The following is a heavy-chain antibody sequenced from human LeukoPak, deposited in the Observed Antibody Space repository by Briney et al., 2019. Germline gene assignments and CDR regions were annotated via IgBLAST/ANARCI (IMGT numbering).Heavy chain of an antibody. CDR1: GDSFSSNSAA. V-gene: IGHV6-1*01. D-gene: IGHD4-23*01. J-gene: IGHJ5*02. Sequence: SQTLSLTCAISGDSFSSNSAAWTWLRQSPSRGLEWLGRTYYRSKWYNDYAVSVKSRITINPDTSKNQFSLQLNSVTPEDTAVYYCARGSTVVTPHNWFDPWGQGTLVTVSS. CDR2: TYYRSKWYN. CDR3: ARGSTVVTPHNWFDP.